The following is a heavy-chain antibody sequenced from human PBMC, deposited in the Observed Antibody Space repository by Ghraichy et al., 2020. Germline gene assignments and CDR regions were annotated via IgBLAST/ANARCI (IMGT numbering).Heavy chain of an antibody. CDR3: ARDDQASGGNGPHYYYYGMDV. V-gene: IGHV3-33*01. D-gene: IGHD4-23*01. J-gene: IGHJ6*02. CDR2: IWYDGSNK. CDR1: GFTFSSYG. Sequence: TLNISCAASGFTFSSYGMHWVRQAPGKGLEWVAVIWYDGSNKYYADSVKGRFTISRDNSKNTLYLQMNSLRAEDTAVYYCARDDQASGGNGPHYYYYGMDVWGQGTTVTVSS.